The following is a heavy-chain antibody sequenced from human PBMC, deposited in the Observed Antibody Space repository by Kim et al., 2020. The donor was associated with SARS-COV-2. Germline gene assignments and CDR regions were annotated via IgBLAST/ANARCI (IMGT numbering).Heavy chain of an antibody. D-gene: IGHD3-10*01. J-gene: IGHJ4*02. CDR1: GFTFSSSA. V-gene: IGHV3-23*01. Sequence: GGSLRPSCVVSGFTFSSSAMSWVRQAPGKGLEWVATITGSGGTTYYADSVKGRFTISRDNSKNTLSLQINSLTADDTAVYYCAKAPKVRGVITFGYWGQGALVNGPS. CDR3: AKAPKVRGVITFGY. CDR2: ITGSGGTT.